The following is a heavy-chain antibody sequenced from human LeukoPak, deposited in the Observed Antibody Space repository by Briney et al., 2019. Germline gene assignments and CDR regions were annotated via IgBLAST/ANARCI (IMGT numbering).Heavy chain of an antibody. Sequence: ASVKVSCKASGGTFSSYAISWLRQASGQGLEWMGGIIPIFGTANYAQKFQGRVTITTDESTSTAYMELSSLRSEDTALYYCASSPSSSSRESFDIWGQGTMVTVSS. CDR3: ASSPSSSSRESFDI. CDR1: GGTFSSYA. CDR2: IIPIFGTA. D-gene: IGHD6-6*01. V-gene: IGHV1-69*05. J-gene: IGHJ3*02.